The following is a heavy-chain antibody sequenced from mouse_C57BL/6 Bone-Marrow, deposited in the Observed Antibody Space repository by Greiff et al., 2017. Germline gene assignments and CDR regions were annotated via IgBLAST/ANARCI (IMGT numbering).Heavy chain of an antibody. CDR3: AKPVWYYGSSYPDY. D-gene: IGHD1-1*01. V-gene: IGHV5-17*01. Sequence: EVQLVESGGGLVKPGGSLKLSCAASGFTFSDYGMHWVRQAPEKGLEWVAYISSGSSTIYYADTVTGRFTIARDNANNTLFLQMTSLRSEDTAIYYCAKPVWYYGSSYPDYWGQGTTLTVSS. CDR2: ISSGSSTI. CDR1: GFTFSDYG. J-gene: IGHJ2*01.